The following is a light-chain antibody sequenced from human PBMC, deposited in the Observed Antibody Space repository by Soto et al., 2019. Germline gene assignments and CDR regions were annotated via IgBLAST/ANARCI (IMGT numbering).Light chain of an antibody. CDR1: QSVSSN. CDR2: GAS. J-gene: IGKJ1*01. V-gene: IGKV3-15*01. CDR3: QHYNNLLT. Sequence: IVMTQSPATLSVSPGERATLSCRASQSVSSNLAWYQQKPGQAPRLLIYGASTRATGIPARVSGSGSGTEFTLTISSLQSEDFAVYYCQHYNNLLTFGQGTKVEIK.